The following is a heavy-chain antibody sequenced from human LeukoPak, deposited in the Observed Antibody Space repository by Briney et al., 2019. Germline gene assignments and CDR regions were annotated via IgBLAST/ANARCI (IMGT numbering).Heavy chain of an antibody. CDR1: GYTFTSYG. D-gene: IGHD2-2*02. CDR2: ISAYNGNT. CDR3: ARALYCSSTSCYTVHWYFDL. Sequence: GASVKVSCKASGYTFTSYGISWVRQAPGQGLEWMGWISAYNGNTNYAQKLQGRVTVTTDTSTSTAYMELRSLRSDDTAVYYCARALYCSSTSCYTVHWYFDLWGRGTLVTVSS. J-gene: IGHJ2*01. V-gene: IGHV1-18*01.